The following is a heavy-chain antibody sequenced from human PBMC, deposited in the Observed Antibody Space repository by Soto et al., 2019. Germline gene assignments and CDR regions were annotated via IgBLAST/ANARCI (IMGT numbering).Heavy chain of an antibody. CDR2: ISSSSSYT. CDR3: ARDQGYYDSSGYYGDNWFDP. CDR1: GFTFSDYY. V-gene: IGHV3-11*06. J-gene: IGHJ5*02. D-gene: IGHD3-22*01. Sequence: GVSLRLSCAASGFTFSDYYMSWIRQAPGKGLEWVSYISSSSSYTNYADSVKGRFTISRDNAKNSLYLQMNSLRAEDTAVYYCARDQGYYDSSGYYGDNWFDPWGQGTLVTVSS.